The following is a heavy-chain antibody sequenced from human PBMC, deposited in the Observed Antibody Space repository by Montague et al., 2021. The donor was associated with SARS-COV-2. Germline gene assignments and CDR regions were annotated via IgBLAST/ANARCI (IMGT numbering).Heavy chain of an antibody. J-gene: IGHJ6*02. CDR3: ARSTVTNSPFGFSNKLRSRYNGMDV. CDR2: INHSGNT. V-gene: IGHV4-34*01. CDR1: GGSFSGYY. Sequence: SETLSLTCAVYGGSFSGYYLNWIRQPPGKGLEWIGEINHSGNTNXSPSLKSRVTIAVDTSKNQVSLKLTSVTAADTAVFYCARSTVTNSPFGFSNKLRSRYNGMDVWGQGTTVTVSS. D-gene: IGHD4-17*01.